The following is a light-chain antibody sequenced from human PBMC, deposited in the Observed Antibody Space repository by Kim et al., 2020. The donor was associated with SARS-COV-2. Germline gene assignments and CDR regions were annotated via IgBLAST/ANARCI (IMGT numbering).Light chain of an antibody. J-gene: IGKJ1*01. V-gene: IGKV2-28*01. Sequence: GPASIACRSSQSRLHTNGYIYLDWYVQKAGQSPQLLIHLGSHRASGVPDRFSGSGSGTDFTLKISRVEAEDVGVYYCMQGLQSPTFGQGTKVDIK. CDR2: LGS. CDR3: MQGLQSPT. CDR1: QSRLHTNGYIY.